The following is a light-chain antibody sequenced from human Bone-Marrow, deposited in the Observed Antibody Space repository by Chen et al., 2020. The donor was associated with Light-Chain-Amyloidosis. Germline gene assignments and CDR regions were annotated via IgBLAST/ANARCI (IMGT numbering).Light chain of an antibody. CDR3: QQYGTSPLT. V-gene: IGKV3-20*01. CDR1: QTISSNY. J-gene: IGKJ4*01. CDR2: GSS. Sequence: EIVLTQSPGTLSLSPGEGANLPCRASQTISSNYLTWYQQKFGQAPRLLIYGSSSRATGSPDRFTGSGSGTDFTLTINRLEPEDFAMYYCQQYGTSPLTFGGGTKVEIK.